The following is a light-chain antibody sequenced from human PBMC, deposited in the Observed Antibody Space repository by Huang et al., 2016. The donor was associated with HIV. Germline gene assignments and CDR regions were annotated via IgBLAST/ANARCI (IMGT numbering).Light chain of an antibody. Sequence: EIVLTQSPGTLFLSPGERATLSCRASQSVSSSYLAWYQKKPGQAPRLVIHGASSRTTGIPDRFSGSGSGTDFTLTISRLEPEDFAVYYCQQYGTSPQTFGQGTKVEIK. CDR1: QSVSSSY. J-gene: IGKJ1*01. V-gene: IGKV3-20*01. CDR3: QQYGTSPQT. CDR2: GAS.